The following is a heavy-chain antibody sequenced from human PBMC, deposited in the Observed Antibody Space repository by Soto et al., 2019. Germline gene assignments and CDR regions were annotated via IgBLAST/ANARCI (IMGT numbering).Heavy chain of an antibody. D-gene: IGHD1-26*01. CDR1: GFTFSSYS. V-gene: IGHV3-48*02. Sequence: GGSLRLSCAASGFTFSSYSMNWVRQAPGKGLEWVSYISSSSSTIYYADSVKGRFTISRDNAKNSLYLQMNSLRDEDTAVYYCAREGWEPNYYYYGMDVWGQGTTVTVSS. CDR3: AREGWEPNYYYYGMDV. CDR2: ISSSSSTI. J-gene: IGHJ6*02.